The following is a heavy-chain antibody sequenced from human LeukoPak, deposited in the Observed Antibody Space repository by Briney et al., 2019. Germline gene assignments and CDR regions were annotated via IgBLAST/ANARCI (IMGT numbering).Heavy chain of an antibody. D-gene: IGHD3-16*02. CDR3: ARGYLDAFDI. CDR2: MNSNSGNT. V-gene: IGHV1-8*01. J-gene: IGHJ3*02. CDR1: GYTFTSYD. Sequence: ASVKVSCKASGYTFTSYDINWVRQATGQGLEWMGWMNSNSGNTGYARKFQGRVTMTRNTSISTAYMELSSLRSEDTAVYYCARGYLDAFDIWGQGTMVTVSS.